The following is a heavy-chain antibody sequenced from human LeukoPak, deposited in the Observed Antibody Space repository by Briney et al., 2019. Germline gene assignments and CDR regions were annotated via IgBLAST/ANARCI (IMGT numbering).Heavy chain of an antibody. CDR1: GFIFSNYA. V-gene: IGHV3-30*02. D-gene: IGHD6-6*01. CDR3: AKAIHSSSSGVVDY. J-gene: IGHJ4*02. CDR2: IRYDGSNK. Sequence: GGSLRLSCAASGFIFSNYAMRWVRHAPGKGREWVTFIRYDGSNKYYAEAVKGRFTIYRDNSKNTLYLQMNSLRAEDTAVYYCAKAIHSSSSGVVDYWGQGTLVTVSS.